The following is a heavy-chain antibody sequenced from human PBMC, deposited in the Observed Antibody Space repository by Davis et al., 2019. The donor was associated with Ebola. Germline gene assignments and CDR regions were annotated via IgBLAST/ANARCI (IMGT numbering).Heavy chain of an antibody. D-gene: IGHD6-13*01. J-gene: IGHJ4*02. V-gene: IGHV3-43*02. CDR3: AKDMIHGSSWGMDY. Sequence: GESLKISCAASGFTFSSYGMHWVRQAPGKGLEWVSLISGDGGSTYYADSVKGRFTISRDNSKNSLYLQMNSLRTEDTALYYCAKDMIHGSSWGMDYWGQGTLVTVSS. CDR2: ISGDGGST. CDR1: GFTFSSYG.